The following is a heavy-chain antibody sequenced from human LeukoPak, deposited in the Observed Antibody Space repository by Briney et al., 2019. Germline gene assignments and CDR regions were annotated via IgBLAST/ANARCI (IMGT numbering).Heavy chain of an antibody. CDR3: TNLAWASCMDV. Sequence: PGGSLRLSCSASGFTFVEYAMHWVRSVPGKGLEWVSGISWDSVRLGYADSVKGRFTISRDNAKNSLYLQMNSLRPEDTALYYCTNLAWASCMDVWGQGTTVTVSS. CDR2: ISWDSVRL. J-gene: IGHJ6*02. V-gene: IGHV3-9*01. CDR1: GFTFVEYA. D-gene: IGHD1-26*01.